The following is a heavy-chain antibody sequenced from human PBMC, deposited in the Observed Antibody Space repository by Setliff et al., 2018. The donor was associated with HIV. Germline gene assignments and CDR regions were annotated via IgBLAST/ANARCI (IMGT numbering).Heavy chain of an antibody. CDR2: LFYGGST. Sequence: SETLSLTCAVSGYSISSGYYWGWIRQPPGKGLEWIGSLFYGGSTHYTPSLKSRVSISRDTSKNQFSLNLRDVTAGDTALYYCARAVIRREDRGMWTKLWSAPNHMDVWGKGITVTVSS. D-gene: IGHD3-10*01. V-gene: IGHV4-38-2*01. J-gene: IGHJ6*03. CDR3: ARAVIRREDRGMWTKLWSAPNHMDV. CDR1: GYSISSGYY.